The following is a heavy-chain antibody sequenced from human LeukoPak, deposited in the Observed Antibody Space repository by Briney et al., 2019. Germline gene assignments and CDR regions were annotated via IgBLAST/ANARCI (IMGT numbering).Heavy chain of an antibody. D-gene: IGHD6-13*01. J-gene: IGHJ4*02. CDR2: IYYSGST. CDR3: ARTHSSSWYYFDY. V-gene: IGHV4-31*03. Sequence: PSQTLSLTCTVSGGSISSGGYYWSWIRQHPGKGLEWIGYIYYSGSTYYNPSLKSRLTISVDTSKNQFSLNLSSVTAADTAVYYCARTHSSSWYYFDYWGQGTLVTVSS. CDR1: GGSISSGGYY.